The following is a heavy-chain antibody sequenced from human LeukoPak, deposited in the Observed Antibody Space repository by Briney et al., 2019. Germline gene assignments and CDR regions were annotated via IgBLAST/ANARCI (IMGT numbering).Heavy chain of an antibody. V-gene: IGHV3-7*01. CDR3: ARVGGVTNYGMDV. CDR1: GFSFSDYW. D-gene: IGHD3-16*01. CDR2: IKQDESEK. J-gene: IGHJ6*02. Sequence: GGSLRLSCAASGFSFSDYWMTWVRQAPGKGLEWVANIKQDESEKYYVDSVKGRFTISRDNAKNSLYLQMNSLRAEDTAVYYCARVGGVTNYGMDVWGQGTTVTVSS.